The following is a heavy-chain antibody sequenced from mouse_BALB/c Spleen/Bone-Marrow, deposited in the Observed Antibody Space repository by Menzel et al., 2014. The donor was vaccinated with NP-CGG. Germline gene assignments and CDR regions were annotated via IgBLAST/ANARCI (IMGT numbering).Heavy chain of an antibody. J-gene: IGHJ2*01. CDR2: INPYNGDT. Sequence: VQLQQSGPELVKPGASVKISCKASGYSFTGYFMNWVMQSHGKSLEWIGRINPYNGDTFYNQKFNGKATLTVDKSSSTAHMELRSLASEDSAVYYCARSGYYGSSYFDYWGQGTTLTVSS. CDR3: ARSGYYGSSYFDY. V-gene: IGHV1-20*02. D-gene: IGHD1-1*01. CDR1: GYSFTGYF.